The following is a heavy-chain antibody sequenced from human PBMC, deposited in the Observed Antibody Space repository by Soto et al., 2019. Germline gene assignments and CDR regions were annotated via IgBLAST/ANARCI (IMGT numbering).Heavy chain of an antibody. CDR3: ARDSQARLSDY. CDR2: IKQDGSDK. CDR1: GFTFSTYW. J-gene: IGHJ4*02. V-gene: IGHV3-7*01. Sequence: EVQLVESGGGLVQPGGSLGLSCAASGFTFSTYWMSWVRLAPGKGLEWVANIKQDGSDKYYVDSVKGRFTISRDNAKNSLYLQLDSLRAEDTAVYYCARDSQARLSDYWGQGTLVSVSS.